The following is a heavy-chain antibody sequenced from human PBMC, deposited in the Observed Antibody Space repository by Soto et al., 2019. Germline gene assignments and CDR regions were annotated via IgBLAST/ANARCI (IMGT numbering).Heavy chain of an antibody. V-gene: IGHV3-64*01. D-gene: IGHD6-13*01. CDR1: GFTFSSYA. J-gene: IGHJ6*03. CDR3: AKIGYSSSWYPGPPMDV. Sequence: EVQLVESGGGLVQPGGSLRLSCAASGFTFSSYAMHWVRQAPGKGLEYVSAISSNGGSTYYANSVKGRFTISRDNSKNTLYLQMGSLRAEDMAVYYCAKIGYSSSWYPGPPMDVWGKGTTVTVSS. CDR2: ISSNGGST.